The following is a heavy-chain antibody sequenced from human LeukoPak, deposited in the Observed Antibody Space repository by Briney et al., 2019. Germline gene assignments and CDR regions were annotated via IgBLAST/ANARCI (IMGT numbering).Heavy chain of an antibody. CDR3: AREVGVIIQEGYFDY. CDR2: INHSGST. J-gene: IGHJ4*02. D-gene: IGHD3-3*01. V-gene: IGHV4-34*01. Sequence: SETLSLTCAVYGGSFSGYYWSWIRQPPGKGLEWIGEINHSGSTNYNPSLKSRVTISVDTSKNQFSLKLSSVTAADTAVYYCAREVGVIIQEGYFDYWGQGTLVTVSS. CDR1: GGSFSGYY.